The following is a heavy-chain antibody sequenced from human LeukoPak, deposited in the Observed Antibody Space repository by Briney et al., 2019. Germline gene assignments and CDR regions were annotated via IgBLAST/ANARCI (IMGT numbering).Heavy chain of an antibody. V-gene: IGHV3-11*01. J-gene: IGHJ4*02. CDR1: GFTFSDYY. CDR3: ALGYSSSWYPTIPNFDY. CDR2: ISSSGSTT. D-gene: IGHD6-13*01. Sequence: PGGSLRLSCAASGFTFSDYYMSWIRQAPGKGLEWVSYISSSGSTTYYADSVKGRLTISRDNSKNTLYLQMNSLRAEDTAVYYCALGYSSSWYPTIPNFDYWGQGTLVTVSS.